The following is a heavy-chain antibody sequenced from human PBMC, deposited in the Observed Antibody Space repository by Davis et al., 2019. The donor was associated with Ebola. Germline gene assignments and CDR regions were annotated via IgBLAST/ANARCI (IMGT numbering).Heavy chain of an antibody. Sequence: PGGSLRLSCAASGFTFSDYYMSWIRQAPGKGLEWVSYISSSSSYTNYADSVKGRFTISRDNSKNTLYLQMNSLRAEDTAVYYCAISQRTWDMEYWGQGTLVTVSS. CDR2: ISSSSSYT. V-gene: IGHV3-11*03. J-gene: IGHJ4*02. D-gene: IGHD6-25*01. CDR3: AISQRTWDMEY. CDR1: GFTFSDYY.